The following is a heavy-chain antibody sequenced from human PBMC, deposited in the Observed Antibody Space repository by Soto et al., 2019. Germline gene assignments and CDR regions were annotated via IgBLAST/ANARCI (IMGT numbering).Heavy chain of an antibody. V-gene: IGHV4-31*03. J-gene: IGHJ4*02. Sequence: SETLSLTCTVSGGSISSGGYYWSWIRQHPGKGLEWIGYIYYSGSTYYNPSLKSRATISVDTSKNQFSLKLSSVTAADTAVYYCARSSSRYQLPQFDYWGQGTLVTVSS. D-gene: IGHD2-2*01. CDR3: ARSSSRYQLPQFDY. CDR2: IYYSGST. CDR1: GGSISSGGYY.